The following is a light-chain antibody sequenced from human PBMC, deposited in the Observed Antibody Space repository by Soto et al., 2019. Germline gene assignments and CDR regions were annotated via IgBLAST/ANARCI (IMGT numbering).Light chain of an antibody. CDR1: QGIRSY. J-gene: IGKJ4*02. V-gene: IGKV1-9*01. Sequence: IQLTQSPSFLSASVGDRVTSTCRASQGIRSYLAWYQQKPGKAPKLLIYAASALQSGVPSRFSGSGSGTDFTLTIDRLQPEDFATYYCQQLDNYPLTFGGGTKVGIK. CDR2: AAS. CDR3: QQLDNYPLT.